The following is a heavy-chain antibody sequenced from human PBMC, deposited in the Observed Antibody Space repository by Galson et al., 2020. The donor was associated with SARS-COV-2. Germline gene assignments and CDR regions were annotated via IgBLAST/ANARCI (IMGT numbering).Heavy chain of an antibody. CDR2: IYPGDSET. V-gene: IGHV5-51*01. D-gene: IGHD1-26*01. J-gene: IGHJ2*01. CDR3: AGRGGSYNRGYFEL. CDR1: GYSFTSYS. Sequence: GESLKISCTGSGYSFTSYSIAWVRQMPGKGLEWLGIIYPGDSETRYSPSLQGQVTISVDNSISTAYLQWSSLKASDTAMYYCAGRGGSYNRGYFELWGRGTLVTVSS.